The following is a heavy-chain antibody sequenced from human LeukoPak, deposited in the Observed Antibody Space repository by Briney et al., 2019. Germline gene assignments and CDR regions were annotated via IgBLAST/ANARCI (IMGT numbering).Heavy chain of an antibody. CDR2: INWNGGST. V-gene: IGHV3-20*04. Sequence: GGSLRLSCAASGFTFDDYGTSWVRQAPGKGLEWVSGINWNGGSTGYADSVKGRFTISRDNAKNSLYLQMNSLRAEDTALYYCARGFYEGTYDYWGQGTLVTVSS. J-gene: IGHJ4*02. CDR1: GFTFDDYG. D-gene: IGHD1-1*01. CDR3: ARGFYEGTYDY.